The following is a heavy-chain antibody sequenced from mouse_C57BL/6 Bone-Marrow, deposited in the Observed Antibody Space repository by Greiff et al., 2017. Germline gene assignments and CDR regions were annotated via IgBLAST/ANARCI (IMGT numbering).Heavy chain of an antibody. CDR1: GYTFTSYG. D-gene: IGHD1-1*01. CDR2: IYPRSGNT. CDR3: ARCPTTVVAYYFDY. V-gene: IGHV1-81*01. J-gene: IGHJ2*01. Sequence: LVESGAELARPGASVKLSCKASGYTFTSYGISWVKQRTGQGLEWIGEIYPRSGNTYYNEKFKGKATLTADKSSSTAYMELRSLTSEDSAVYFCARCPTTVVAYYFDYWGQGTTLTVSS.